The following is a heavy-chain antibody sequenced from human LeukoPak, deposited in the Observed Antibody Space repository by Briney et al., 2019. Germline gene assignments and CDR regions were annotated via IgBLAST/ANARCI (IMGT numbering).Heavy chain of an antibody. D-gene: IGHD3-3*01. J-gene: IGHJ3*02. Sequence: PSGTLSLTCAVSGGSINSNNWWSWVRQPPGKGLEWIGEIYHSGSTNYNPSLKSRVTISVDTSKNQLSLNVRFVTAADTAVYYCARTTGMVIDAFEIWGQGTMVTVSS. V-gene: IGHV4-4*02. CDR3: ARTTGMVIDAFEI. CDR2: IYHSGST. CDR1: GGSINSNNW.